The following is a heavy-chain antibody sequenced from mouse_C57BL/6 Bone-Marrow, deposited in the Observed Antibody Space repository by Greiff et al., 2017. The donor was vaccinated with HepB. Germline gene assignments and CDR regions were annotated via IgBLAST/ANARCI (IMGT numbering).Heavy chain of an antibody. CDR1: GYTFTEYT. J-gene: IGHJ1*03. D-gene: IGHD4-1*01. CDR2: FYTGSGSI. V-gene: IGHV1-62-2*01. Sequence: QVQLKESGAELVKPGASVKLSCKASGYTFTEYTIHWVKQRCGKGLEWIGWFYTGSGSINYNEKFKDKATLTEDKSSSTVYMELSRLTSEDSAVYFCARREERLGRYFDVWGTGATVTVSS. CDR3: ARREERLGRYFDV.